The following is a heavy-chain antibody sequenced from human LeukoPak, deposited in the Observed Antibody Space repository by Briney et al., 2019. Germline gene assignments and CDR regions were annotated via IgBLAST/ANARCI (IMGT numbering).Heavy chain of an antibody. Sequence: GGSLRLSCAASGFTFSTYGMNWVRQAPGKGLEWVSSISSSSSYIYYADSVKGRFTISRDNAKNSLYLKINSLRAEDTAVYYCAADDYDAFDIWGQGTMVTVSS. CDR3: AADDYDAFDI. D-gene: IGHD1-1*01. CDR2: ISSSSSYI. CDR1: GFTFSTYG. V-gene: IGHV3-21*01. J-gene: IGHJ3*02.